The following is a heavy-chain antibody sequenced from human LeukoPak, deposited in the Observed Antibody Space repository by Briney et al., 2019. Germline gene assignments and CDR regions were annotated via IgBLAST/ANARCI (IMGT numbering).Heavy chain of an antibody. D-gene: IGHD2-8*01. Sequence: ASMKVSCKASGYTFTSYYMHWVRQAPGQGLEWMGRINPNSGGTNYAQKFQGRVTMTRDTSISTAYMELSSLRSDDTAVYYCARALLPHCTSGVCYTEVVDYWGQGTLVTVSS. CDR3: ARALLPHCTSGVCYTEVVDY. CDR2: INPNSGGT. CDR1: GYTFTSYY. V-gene: IGHV1-2*06. J-gene: IGHJ4*02.